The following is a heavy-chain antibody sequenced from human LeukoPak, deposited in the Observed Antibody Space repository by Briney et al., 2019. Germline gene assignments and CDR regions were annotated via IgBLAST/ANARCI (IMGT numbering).Heavy chain of an antibody. D-gene: IGHD1-26*01. CDR1: GFSLSSSRMC. CDR3: ARSIVGAIPFDY. Sequence: SGPALVKPPQTLTLTCTFSGFSLSSSRMCVSCIRQTPGKPLEWLARIDWDDDIYYNTSLKTRLTISKDSSKNQVVLTMTKMDPVDTATYYCARSIVGAIPFDYWGQGTLVTVSS. J-gene: IGHJ4*02. V-gene: IGHV2-70*11. CDR2: IDWDDDI.